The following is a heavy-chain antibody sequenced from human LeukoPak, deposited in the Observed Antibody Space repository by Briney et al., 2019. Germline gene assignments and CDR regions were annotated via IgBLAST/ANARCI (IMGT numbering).Heavy chain of an antibody. D-gene: IGHD4-23*01. Sequence: GESLKISCKGSGYRFTSYWIGWVRQMPGKGLGWMGIIYPGDSDTRYSPSFQGQVPLLPDQSISTAYLQWSSLKASDTAMYDCARYLNDYGGNCPGYWGQGTLVTVSS. CDR3: ARYLNDYGGNCPGY. CDR1: GYRFTSYW. J-gene: IGHJ4*02. V-gene: IGHV5-51*01. CDR2: IYPGDSDT.